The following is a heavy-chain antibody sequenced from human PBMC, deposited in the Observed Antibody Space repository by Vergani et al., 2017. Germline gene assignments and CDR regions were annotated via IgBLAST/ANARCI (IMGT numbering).Heavy chain of an antibody. CDR2: IYSTGTT. V-gene: IGHV4-39*02. Sequence: QLQLQESGPGLVKPSETLSLTCTVSGGSIGSSTYYWVWIRQPPGKGLEWIGSIYSTGTTYYNPSLKSRVTISVDTSKNHFPLKLSSVTAADTAVYYCARLSGYCSNSICYFDAFDIWGQGTMVTVSS. J-gene: IGHJ3*02. CDR3: ARLSGYCSNSICYFDAFDI. D-gene: IGHD2-2*01. CDR1: GGSIGSSTYY.